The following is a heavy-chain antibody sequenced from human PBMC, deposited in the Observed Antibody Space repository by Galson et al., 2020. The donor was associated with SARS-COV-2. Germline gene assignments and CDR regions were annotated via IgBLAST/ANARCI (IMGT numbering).Heavy chain of an antibody. V-gene: IGHV3-33*01. J-gene: IGHJ4*02. Sequence: GGSLRLSCAASGFTFSSYGMHWVRQAPGKGLEWVAVIWYDGSNKYYADSVKGRFTISRDNSKNTLYLQMNSLRAEDTAVYYCARDLAAVAGGEDYWGQGTLVTVSS. CDR3: ARDLAAVAGGEDY. CDR1: GFTFSSYG. CDR2: IWYDGSNK. D-gene: IGHD6-19*01.